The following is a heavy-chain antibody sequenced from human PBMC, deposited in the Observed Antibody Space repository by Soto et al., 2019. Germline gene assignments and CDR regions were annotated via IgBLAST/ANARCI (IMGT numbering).Heavy chain of an antibody. CDR1: GYPFTSYH. D-gene: IGHD3-9*01. CDR2: INPTEGRT. J-gene: IGHJ4*02. CDR3: ARDEGGYDILTGYYKAHHFDY. Sequence: QVQLVQSAAEVRKPGASVMLSCKTSGYPFTSYHMHWVRQAPGQGLEWMGVINPTEGRTRYSQKFQDRVTMTRDTSSSTVYMELRSLTSDDTAVYYCARDEGGYDILTGYYKAHHFDYWGQGVLVTVSS. V-gene: IGHV1-46*01.